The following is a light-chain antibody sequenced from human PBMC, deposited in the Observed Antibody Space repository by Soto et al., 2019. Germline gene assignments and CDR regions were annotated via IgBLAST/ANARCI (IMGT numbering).Light chain of an antibody. J-gene: IGKJ2*01. Sequence: IQMTQSPSSLSASVGDRVTITCRASQRVTTYLNWYQQKPGKAPKILISTASTLQRRVPSRFSGSGSGTDFTLTITTLQPGDFATYFCQQSYSTPYTFGQGTKLEIK. V-gene: IGKV1-39*01. CDR2: TAS. CDR3: QQSYSTPYT. CDR1: QRVTTY.